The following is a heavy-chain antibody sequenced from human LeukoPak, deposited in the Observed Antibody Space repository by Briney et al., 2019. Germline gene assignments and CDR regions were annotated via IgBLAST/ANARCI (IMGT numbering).Heavy chain of an antibody. CDR3: ARGRIAVAGTVLPTDY. Sequence: GASVKVSCKASGYTLTGYYMHWVRQAPGQGLEWMGWINPNSGGTNYAQKFQGRVTMTRDTSISTAYMELSRLRSDDTAVYYCARGRIAVAGTVLPTDYWGQGTLVTVSS. V-gene: IGHV1-2*02. D-gene: IGHD6-19*01. CDR2: INPNSGGT. CDR1: GYTLTGYY. J-gene: IGHJ4*02.